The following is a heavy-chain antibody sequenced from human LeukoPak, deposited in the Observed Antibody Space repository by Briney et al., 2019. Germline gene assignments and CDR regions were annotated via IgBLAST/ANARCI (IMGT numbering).Heavy chain of an antibody. J-gene: IGHJ6*03. Sequence: PVGSLRLSCAASGFTFSSYAMSWVRQAPGKGLEWVSAISGSGGSTYYADAVKGRFTISRDNSKNTLYLQMNSLRAEDTAVYYCAKCEVPAATRPYYMDVWGKGTTVTVSS. D-gene: IGHD2-2*01. CDR1: GFTFSSYA. CDR2: ISGSGGST. V-gene: IGHV3-23*01. CDR3: AKCEVPAATRPYYMDV.